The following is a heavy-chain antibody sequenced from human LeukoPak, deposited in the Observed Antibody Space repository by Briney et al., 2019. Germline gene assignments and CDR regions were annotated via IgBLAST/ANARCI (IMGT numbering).Heavy chain of an antibody. CDR2: IYYTGST. CDR3: ARYTGTGSYF. V-gene: IGHV4-59*01. CDR1: GGSIGFYY. J-gene: IGHJ4*02. D-gene: IGHD2-8*02. Sequence: SETLSLTCTVSGGSIGFYYWTWIRHPPGKGLEWIGYIYYTGSTNYNPSLKSRVTISVDASKNQVSLKLTSVTAADTAVYYCARYTGTGSYFWGQGTLVTVSS.